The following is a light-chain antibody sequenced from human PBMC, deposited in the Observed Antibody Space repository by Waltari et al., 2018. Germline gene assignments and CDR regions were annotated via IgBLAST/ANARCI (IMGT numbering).Light chain of an antibody. CDR3: QQYNSYSRT. J-gene: IGKJ1*01. V-gene: IGKV1-5*03. CDR2: KAS. CDR1: QSISSW. Sequence: DIQMTQSPSTLSASVGDRVTMTCRASQSISSWLAWYQQKPGKAPKLLIYKASSLESGVPSRFSGSGSGTEFTLTISSLQPDDFATYYCQQYNSYSRTFGQGTEVEIK.